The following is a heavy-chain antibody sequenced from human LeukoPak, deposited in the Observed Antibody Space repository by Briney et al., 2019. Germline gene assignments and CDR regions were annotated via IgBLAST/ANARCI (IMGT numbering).Heavy chain of an antibody. CDR2: IKGSGGST. CDR3: AKEEGGSYYYFDS. V-gene: IGHV3-23*01. CDR1: GFTFSSYS. D-gene: IGHD1-26*01. Sequence: GGSLRLSCAASGFTFSSYSMNWVRQAPGKGVEWLSTIKGSGGSTYYADSVRGRFTVSRDNSKSTLSLQMNSLRAEDTAVYYCAKEEGGSYYYFDSWGQGTLVTVSS. J-gene: IGHJ4*02.